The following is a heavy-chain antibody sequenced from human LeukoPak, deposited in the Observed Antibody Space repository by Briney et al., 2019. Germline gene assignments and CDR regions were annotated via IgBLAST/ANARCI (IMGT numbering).Heavy chain of an antibody. J-gene: IGHJ4*02. CDR1: SGSISSYY. CDR2: IYTSGST. CDR3: ARVGYALHFDY. V-gene: IGHV4-4*07. Sequence: PSETLSLTCTVSSGSISSYYWSWIRRPAGKGLEWIGRIYTSGSTNYNPSLKSRVTMSVDTSKNQFSLKLSSVTAADTAVYYCARVGYALHFDYWGQGTLVTVSS. D-gene: IGHD5-18*01.